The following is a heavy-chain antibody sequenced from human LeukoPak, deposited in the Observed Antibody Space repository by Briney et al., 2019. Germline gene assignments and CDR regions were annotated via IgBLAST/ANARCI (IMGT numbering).Heavy chain of an antibody. CDR3: AREASCSSTSCYAHFDY. V-gene: IGHV4-59*01. CDR1: GGSISSYY. CDR2: IYYSGST. Sequence: SETLSLTCTVSGGSISSYYWSWIRQPPGKGLEWIGYIYYSGSTNYNPSLKSRVTISVDTSKNQFSLKLSSVTAADTAVYYCAREASCSSTSCYAHFDYWGREPWSPSPQ. D-gene: IGHD2-2*01. J-gene: IGHJ4*02.